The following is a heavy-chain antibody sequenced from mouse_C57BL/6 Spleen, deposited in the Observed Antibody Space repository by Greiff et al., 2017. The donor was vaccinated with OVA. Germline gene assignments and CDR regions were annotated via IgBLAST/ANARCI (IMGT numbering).Heavy chain of an antibody. J-gene: IGHJ2*01. CDR2: ISYDGSN. Sequence: VQLQQSGPGLVKPSQSLSLTCSVTGYSITSGYYWNWIRQFPGNKLEWMGYISYDGSNNYNPSLKNRISITRDTSKNQFFLKLNSVTTEDTATYYCARIDYDGYFDYWGKGTTLTVSS. CDR1: GYSITSGYY. D-gene: IGHD2-4*01. CDR3: ARIDYDGYFDY. V-gene: IGHV3-6*01.